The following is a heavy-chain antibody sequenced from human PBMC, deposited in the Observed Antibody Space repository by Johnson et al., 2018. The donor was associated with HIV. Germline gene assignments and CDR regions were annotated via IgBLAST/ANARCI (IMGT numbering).Heavy chain of an antibody. CDR2: INWNGGST. V-gene: IGHV3-20*04. CDR1: GFTFDDHD. CDR3: AKGVVAAAALGGAFDI. J-gene: IGHJ3*02. D-gene: IGHD6-13*01. Sequence: CAASGFTFDDHDMNWVRQVPGKGLEWVSGINWNGGSTGYADSVKGRFTISRDNAKNSLYLQMNSLRAEDTALYYCAKGVVAAAALGGAFDIWGKGTVVTVSS.